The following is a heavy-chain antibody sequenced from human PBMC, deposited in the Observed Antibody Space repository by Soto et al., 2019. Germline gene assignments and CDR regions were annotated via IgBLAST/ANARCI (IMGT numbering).Heavy chain of an antibody. V-gene: IGHV2-5*02. D-gene: IGHD5-18*01. CDR1: GFSLSTSGVG. J-gene: IGHJ4*02. CDR3: AHSPEYSYDSRLYPEPFDY. CDR2: IYWDDDK. Sequence: QITLKESGPTLVKPTQTLTLTCTFSGFSLSTSGVGVGWIRQPPGKALEWLALIYWDDDKRYSPSLKSRLTITKDTSKNQVVLTMTNMDPVDTATYYCAHSPEYSYDSRLYPEPFDYWGQGTLVTVSS.